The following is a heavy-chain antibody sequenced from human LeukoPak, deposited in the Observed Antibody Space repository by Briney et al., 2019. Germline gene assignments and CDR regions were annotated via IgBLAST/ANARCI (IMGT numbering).Heavy chain of an antibody. D-gene: IGHD4-17*01. V-gene: IGHV3-23*01. J-gene: IGHJ4*02. Sequence: GGSLRLSCAASGFTFSSYAMSWVRQAPGKGLEWVSAISGSGGSTYYADSVEGRFTISRDNSKNTLSLQMNSLRAEDTAVYYCARKTYGYYYFDYWGQGTLVTVSS. CDR1: GFTFSSYA. CDR3: ARKTYGYYYFDY. CDR2: ISGSGGST.